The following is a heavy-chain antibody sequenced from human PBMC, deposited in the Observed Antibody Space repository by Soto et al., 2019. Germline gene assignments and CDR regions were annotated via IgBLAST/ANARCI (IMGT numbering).Heavy chain of an antibody. J-gene: IGHJ4*02. CDR2: IKSKTDGGTT. CDR1: GFTFSNAW. V-gene: IGHV3-15*01. CDR3: TTDLMIVVEPPFFDY. D-gene: IGHD3-22*01. Sequence: AGGSLRLSCAASGFTFSNAWMSWVRQAPGKGLEWVGRIKSKTDGGTTDYAAPVKGRFTISRDDSKNTLYLQMNSLKTEDTAVYYCTTDLMIVVEPPFFDYWGQGTLVTVSS.